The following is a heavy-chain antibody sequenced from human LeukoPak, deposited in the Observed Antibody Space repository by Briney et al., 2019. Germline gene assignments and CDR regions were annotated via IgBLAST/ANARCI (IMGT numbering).Heavy chain of an antibody. D-gene: IGHD6-13*01. J-gene: IGHJ3*02. CDR3: ARVDIAAADGGYPFDI. CDR2: IYTTGST. Sequence: SQTLSLTSTVSGGSVSSGSFYWSWIRQPAGKGLEWIGRIYTTGSTNYNPSLKSRLTISLDTSKNQFSLKLTSVTAADTALYYCARVDIAAADGGYPFDIWGQGTMVTVSS. V-gene: IGHV4-61*02. CDR1: GGSVSSGSFY.